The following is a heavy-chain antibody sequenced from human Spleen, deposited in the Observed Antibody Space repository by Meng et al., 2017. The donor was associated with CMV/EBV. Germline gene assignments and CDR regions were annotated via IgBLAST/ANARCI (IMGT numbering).Heavy chain of an antibody. CDR2: IYYSGST. CDR1: GGSISSSSYY. CDR3: ARWGGGLGELSLSTYYFDY. J-gene: IGHJ4*02. D-gene: IGHD3-16*02. V-gene: IGHV4-39*07. Sequence: SETLSLTCTVSGGSISSSSYYWGCIRQPPGKGLEWIGSIYYSGSTYYNPSLKSRVTISVDTSNNQFSLKLSSVTAADTAVYYCARWGGGLGELSLSTYYFDYWGQGTLVTVSS.